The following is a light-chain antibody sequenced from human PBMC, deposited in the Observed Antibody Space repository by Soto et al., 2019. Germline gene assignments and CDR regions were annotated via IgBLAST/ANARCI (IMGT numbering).Light chain of an antibody. V-gene: IGKV1-5*01. Sequence: DIQMTQSPSTLSGSVGDRVTITCRASQSLSSRLAWYQQKPGKAPELLIYDASSLKSGVPSRFSGSESGTEFTLTISSLQPDDFGTYYCQQYNNFWTFGQGTKVDIK. CDR2: DAS. CDR1: QSLSSR. CDR3: QQYNNFWT. J-gene: IGKJ1*01.